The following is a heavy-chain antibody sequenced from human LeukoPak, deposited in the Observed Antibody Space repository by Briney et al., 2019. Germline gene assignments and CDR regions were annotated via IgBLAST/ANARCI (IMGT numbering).Heavy chain of an antibody. CDR1: GLTFSDAW. Sequence: GGSLRLSCVLSGLTFSDAWMSWVRQAPGKGLEWVGRIRNDRITDYAAPVQGRFSISRDNSKNTFYLQMNSLRTENTGMYFCTWMATIFTVDYWGQGTLVTVSS. J-gene: IGHJ4*02. CDR2: IRNDRIT. D-gene: IGHD5-12*01. V-gene: IGHV3-15*01. CDR3: TWMATIFTVDY.